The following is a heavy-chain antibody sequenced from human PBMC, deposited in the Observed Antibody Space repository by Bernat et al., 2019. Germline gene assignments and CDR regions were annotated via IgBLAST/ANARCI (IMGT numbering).Heavy chain of an antibody. V-gene: IGHV3-23*01. D-gene: IGHD1-26*01. J-gene: IGHJ4*02. CDR3: ARVYSASYYGALDN. Sequence: EVQLLESGGGLVQPGGSLRLSCAASGFTFSTYAMSWVRQAPGMGLEWVSVISGSGGSTYYADSGKGRFTISRGNSKKMLYLQMNSLRAGDTAVYYCARVYSASYYGALDNWGQGTLVTVSS. CDR2: ISGSGGST. CDR1: GFTFSTYA.